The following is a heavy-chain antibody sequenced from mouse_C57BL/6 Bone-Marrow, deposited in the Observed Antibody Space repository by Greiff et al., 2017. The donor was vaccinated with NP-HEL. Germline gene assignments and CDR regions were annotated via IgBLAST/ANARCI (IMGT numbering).Heavy chain of an antibody. CDR1: GFTFSDYG. CDR2: ISSGSSTI. D-gene: IGHD1-1*01. Sequence: EVQGVESGGGLVKPGGSLKLSCAASGFTFSDYGMHWVRQAPEKGLEWVAYISSGSSTIYYADTVKGRFTISRDNAKNTLFLQMTSLRSEDTAMYYCAPYYYGSSLDWFAYWGQGTLVTVSA. CDR3: APYYYGSSLDWFAY. V-gene: IGHV5-17*01. J-gene: IGHJ3*01.